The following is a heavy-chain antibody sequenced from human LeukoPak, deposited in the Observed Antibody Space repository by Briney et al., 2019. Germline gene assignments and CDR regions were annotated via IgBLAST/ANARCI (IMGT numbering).Heavy chain of an antibody. D-gene: IGHD3-22*01. Sequence: PGGSLRLFCAASGFTDSSNYMSWVRHAPGKGLERVSVIYSGGSTYYADSVKGRFTISQDKANNTLFLQMNSLRAEDTAVYYRARTYYYDSSGYYPFDYWGQGTLVTVSS. CDR2: IYSGGST. V-gene: IGHV3-53*01. J-gene: IGHJ4*02. CDR3: ARTYYYDSSGYYPFDY. CDR1: GFTDSSNY.